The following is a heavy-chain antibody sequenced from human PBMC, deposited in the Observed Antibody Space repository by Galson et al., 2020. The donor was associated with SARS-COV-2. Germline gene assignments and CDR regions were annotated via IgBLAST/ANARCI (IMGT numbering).Heavy chain of an antibody. CDR1: GGSISSGGYY. Sequence: SETLSLTCTVSGGSISSGGYYWSWIRQHPGKGLEWIGYIYYSGSTYYNPSLKSRVTISVDPSKNQFSLKLSSVTAADTAVYYCAREMGGDSTDFDYWGQGTLVTVSS. CDR3: AREMGGDSTDFDY. J-gene: IGHJ4*02. V-gene: IGHV4-31*03. D-gene: IGHD2-21*02. CDR2: IYYSGST.